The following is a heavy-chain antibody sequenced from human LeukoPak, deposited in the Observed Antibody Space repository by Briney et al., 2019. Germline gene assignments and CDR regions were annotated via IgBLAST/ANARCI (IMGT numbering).Heavy chain of an antibody. CDR2: IYHSGIS. J-gene: IGHJ5*02. V-gene: IGHV4-59*12. CDR1: GGSISSYY. CDR3: VRAEDFGVSTLWFDT. Sequence: SETLSLTCTVSGGSISSYYWSWIRQPPGKGLEWIGNIYHSGISFYNPSLKSRVSMSLDMSQNQVSLRLATVTAADTAMYYCVRAEDFGVSTLWFDTWAREPWSLSLQ. D-gene: IGHD3-3*01.